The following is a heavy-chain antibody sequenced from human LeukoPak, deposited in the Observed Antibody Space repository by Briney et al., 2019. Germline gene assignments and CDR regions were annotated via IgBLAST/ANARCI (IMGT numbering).Heavy chain of an antibody. J-gene: IGHJ4*02. V-gene: IGHV3-11*01. D-gene: IGHD3-10*01. CDR2: ISRSGNTI. CDR3: AGGWGDYYGSQSAPFDY. Sequence: PGGSLRLSCEASGFTFSDYRMNWIRQAPGKGLERDSYISRSGNTIYFAESVKGRFTISRDNAKNSLFLQMNTLRVEDTAVYYCAGGWGDYYGSQSAPFDYWGPGTLVTVSS. CDR1: GFTFSDYR.